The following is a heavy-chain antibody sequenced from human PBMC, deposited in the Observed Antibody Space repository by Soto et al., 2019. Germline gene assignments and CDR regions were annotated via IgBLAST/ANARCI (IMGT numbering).Heavy chain of an antibody. Sequence: PSETLSLTCTVSVGSISSGDYYWSWIRQPPGKGLEWIGYIYYSGSTYYNPSLKSRVTISVDTSKNQFSLSLDSVTAADTAVYFCARAHAPTLPFDYWGQGTLVTVSS. CDR3: ARAHAPTLPFDY. CDR1: VGSISSGDYY. D-gene: IGHD2-2*01. J-gene: IGHJ4*01. V-gene: IGHV4-30-4*02. CDR2: IYYSGST.